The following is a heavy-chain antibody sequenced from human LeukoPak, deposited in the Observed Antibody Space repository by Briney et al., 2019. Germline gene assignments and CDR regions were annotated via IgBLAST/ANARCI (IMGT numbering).Heavy chain of an antibody. Sequence: GGSLSLSCAASGFTFSSYSMNWVRQAPGKGLEWVSSISSSSSYIYYADSVKGRFTISRDNAKNSLYLQMNSLRAEDTAVYYCAREPYGSGSRGGYWGQGTLVTVSS. V-gene: IGHV3-21*01. CDR1: GFTFSSYS. D-gene: IGHD3-10*01. J-gene: IGHJ4*02. CDR3: AREPYGSGSRGGY. CDR2: ISSSSSYI.